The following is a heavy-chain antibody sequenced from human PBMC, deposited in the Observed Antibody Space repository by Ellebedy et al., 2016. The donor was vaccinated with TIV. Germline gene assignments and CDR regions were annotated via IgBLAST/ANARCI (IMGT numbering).Heavy chain of an antibody. V-gene: IGHV1-2*02. Sequence: PSVKVSCKASVFIFSGYYMHWVRLAPGQGLEWIGYINPNSGGPKYAQSFQGRVTMTRDTSISTAYMEMSRLTSDDTAVYYCARDDGGYSYGTVDYWGQGTLVTVSS. D-gene: IGHD5-18*01. CDR1: VFIFSGYY. CDR2: INPNSGGP. CDR3: ARDDGGYSYGTVDY. J-gene: IGHJ4*02.